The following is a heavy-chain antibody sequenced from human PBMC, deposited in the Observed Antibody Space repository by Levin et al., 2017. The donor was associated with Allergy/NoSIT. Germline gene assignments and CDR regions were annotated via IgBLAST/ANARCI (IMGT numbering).Heavy chain of an antibody. CDR3: ARGSLGVVIKYHEGVGAFDI. V-gene: IGHV3-30*04. J-gene: IGHJ3*02. CDR2: ISYDGSNK. CDR1: GFTFSSYA. Sequence: GGSLRLSCAASGFTFSSYAMHWVRQAPGKGLEWVAVISYDGSNKYYADSVKGRFTISRDNSKNTLYLQMNSLRAEDTAVYYCARGSLGVVIKYHEGVGAFDIWGQGTMVTVSS. D-gene: IGHD3-16*01.